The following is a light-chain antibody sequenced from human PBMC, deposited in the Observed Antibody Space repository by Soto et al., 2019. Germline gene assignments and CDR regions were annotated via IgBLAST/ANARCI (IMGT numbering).Light chain of an antibody. J-gene: IGKJ4*01. CDR2: DAS. Sequence: EIVLTQSPATLSLSPGESATLSCRASQSVRSFLAWYQQKPGLPPRLLIYDASKRATGIPARFTGSGSGRDFTLTISSLEPEDFAVYYCQQRSDWPSTFGGGTKVEIK. CDR3: QQRSDWPST. V-gene: IGKV3-11*02. CDR1: QSVRSF.